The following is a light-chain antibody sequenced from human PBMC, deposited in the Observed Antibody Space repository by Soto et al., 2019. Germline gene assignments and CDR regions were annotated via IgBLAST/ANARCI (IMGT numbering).Light chain of an antibody. Sequence: EIVLTQSPDTLSSSPGERATLSSRASQTVIHNHLAWHQQKPGQTPRLLVYGASSRATGIPDRFSGSGSGTDFTLTISRLEPEDFAVYYCQQHGTSPITFGQGTRLEIK. CDR3: QQHGTSPIT. V-gene: IGKV3-20*01. J-gene: IGKJ5*01. CDR1: QTVIHNH. CDR2: GAS.